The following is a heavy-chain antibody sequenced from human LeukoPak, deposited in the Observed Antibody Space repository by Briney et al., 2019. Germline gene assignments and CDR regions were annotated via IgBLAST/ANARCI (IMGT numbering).Heavy chain of an antibody. V-gene: IGHV1-2*02. Sequence: ASVKVSCKASGYTFTGYYMHWVRQAPGQGLAWMGWINPNSGGTNYAQKFQGRVTMTRDTSISTAYMELSRLRSDDTAVYYCAREYYYGSGSYNDAFDIWGQGTMVTVSS. CDR1: GYTFTGYY. CDR3: AREYYYGSGSYNDAFDI. CDR2: INPNSGGT. D-gene: IGHD3-10*01. J-gene: IGHJ3*02.